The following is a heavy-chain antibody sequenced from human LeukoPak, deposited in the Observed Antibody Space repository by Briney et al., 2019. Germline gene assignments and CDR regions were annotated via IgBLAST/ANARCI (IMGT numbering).Heavy chain of an antibody. CDR1: GFTFSSYG. CDR3: AKDKVPAAYYGMDV. J-gene: IGHJ6*04. D-gene: IGHD2-2*01. V-gene: IGHV3-30*18. CDR2: ISYDGSNK. Sequence: GRSLRLSCAASGFTFSSYGMHWVRQAPGKGLEWVAVISYDGSNKYYADSVKGRFTISRDNSKNTLYLQMNSLRAEDTAVYYCAKDKVPAAYYGMDVWGKGTTVTVSS.